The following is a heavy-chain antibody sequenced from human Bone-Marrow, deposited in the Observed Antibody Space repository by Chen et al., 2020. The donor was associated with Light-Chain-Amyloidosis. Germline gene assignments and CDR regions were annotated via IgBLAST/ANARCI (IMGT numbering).Heavy chain of an antibody. CDR3: VKSFAPHWYYMDV. Sequence: EAQLVESGGGLVQPGRSLRLSCAASGFTLDAFAMHWVRQAPGKGLEWVSGISWNSGIMGYAESVRGRFNISRDNAKNSLDLQMNSLRPEDTALYYCVKSFAPHWYYMDVWGKGTSVTVSS. J-gene: IGHJ6*03. D-gene: IGHD1-1*01. CDR2: ISWNSGIM. CDR1: GFTLDAFA. V-gene: IGHV3-9*01.